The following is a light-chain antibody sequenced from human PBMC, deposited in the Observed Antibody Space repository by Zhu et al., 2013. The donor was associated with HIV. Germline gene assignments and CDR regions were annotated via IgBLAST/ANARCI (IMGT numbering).Light chain of an antibody. CDR1: QSVNSD. Sequence: EIVLTQFPATLSLSPGERVILSCRASQSVNSDIAWYRHRPGQAPRLLMFDASKRATGVPARFSGSGSGTDFTLTITSLEPEDFAVYYCQHYGRPSLTFGGGTKVEIK. CDR3: QHYGRPSLT. CDR2: DAS. J-gene: IGKJ4*01. V-gene: IGKV3-11*01.